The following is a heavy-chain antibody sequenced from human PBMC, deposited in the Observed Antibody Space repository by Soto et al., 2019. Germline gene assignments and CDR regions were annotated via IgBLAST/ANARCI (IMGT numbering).Heavy chain of an antibody. J-gene: IGHJ4*02. Sequence: SVQVSXXGSVGTFRSYADSWVRQAPGQGLEWMGGIIPIFGTANYAQKFQGRVTITADESTSTAYMELSSLRSEDTAVYYCARVYNCSGGSCEYYFDDWGQGTLVTVSS. CDR2: IIPIFGTA. V-gene: IGHV1-69*13. D-gene: IGHD2-15*01. CDR3: ARVYNCSGGSCEYYFDD. CDR1: VGTFRSYA.